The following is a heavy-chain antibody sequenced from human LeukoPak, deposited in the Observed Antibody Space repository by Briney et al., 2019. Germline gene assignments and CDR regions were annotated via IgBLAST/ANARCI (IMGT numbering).Heavy chain of an antibody. V-gene: IGHV4-59*01. Sequence: SETLSLTCTVSGGSISSYYWSRIRQPPGKGLEWIGYIYYSGSTNYNPSLKSRVTISVDTSKNQFSLKLSSVTAADTAVYYCARGRYYYGSGSYLDYWGQGTLVTVSS. CDR1: GGSISSYY. CDR2: IYYSGST. CDR3: ARGRYYYGSGSYLDY. D-gene: IGHD3-10*01. J-gene: IGHJ4*02.